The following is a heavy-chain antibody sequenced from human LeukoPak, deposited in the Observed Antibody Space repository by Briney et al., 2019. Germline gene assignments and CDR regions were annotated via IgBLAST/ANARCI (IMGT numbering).Heavy chain of an antibody. D-gene: IGHD6-13*01. CDR3: ARDLTTESRISAAGPPAY. CDR1: GFTFSSYG. V-gene: IGHV3-30*03. J-gene: IGHJ4*02. CDR2: ISYDGSNK. Sequence: GGSLRLSCAASGFTFSSYGMHWVRQAPGKGLEWVALISYDGSNKYYADSVKGRFTISRDSSKNTLYLQMSSLRPEDTAVYYCARDLTTESRISAAGPPAYWGQGTLVTVSS.